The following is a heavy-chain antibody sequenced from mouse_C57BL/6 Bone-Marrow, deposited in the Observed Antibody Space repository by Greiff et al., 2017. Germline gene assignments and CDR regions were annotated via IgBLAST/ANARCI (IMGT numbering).Heavy chain of an antibody. CDR3: TRSTPYYDYDGAMDY. Sequence: EVQLQQSGTVLARPGASVKMSCKTSGYTFTSYWMHWVKQRPGQGLEWIGAIYPGNSDTSYNQKFKGKAKLTAVTSASTAYMELSSLTNEDSAVYYCTRSTPYYDYDGAMDYWGQGTSVTVSS. CDR2: IYPGNSDT. D-gene: IGHD2-4*01. J-gene: IGHJ4*01. V-gene: IGHV1-5*01. CDR1: GYTFTSYW.